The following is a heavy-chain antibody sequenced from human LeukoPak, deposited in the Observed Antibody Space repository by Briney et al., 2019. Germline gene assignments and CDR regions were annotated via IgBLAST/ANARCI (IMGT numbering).Heavy chain of an antibody. CDR2: ISSSSSYI. D-gene: IGHD3-16*02. CDR3: ARGDYDYVWGSYRIDY. CDR1: GFTFSSYS. V-gene: IGHV3-21*01. J-gene: IGHJ4*02. Sequence: GGSLRLSCAASGFTFSSYSMNWVRQAPGKGLEWVSSISSSSSYIYYADSVKGRFTISRDNAKNSLYLQMNSLSAEDTAVYYCARGDYDYVWGSYRIDYWGQGTLVTVSS.